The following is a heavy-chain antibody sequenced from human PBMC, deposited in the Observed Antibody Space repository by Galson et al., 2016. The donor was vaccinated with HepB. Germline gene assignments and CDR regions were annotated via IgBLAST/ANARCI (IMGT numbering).Heavy chain of an antibody. J-gene: IGHJ4*02. V-gene: IGHV3-23*01. CDR1: GSAFAGYA. D-gene: IGHD2/OR15-2a*01. CDR3: ARIPIHDGNSIATPC. Sequence: SLRLSCAASGSAFAGYAITWVRRAPGKGLEWVSSISGSGLTTYYPDSVKGRFTISRDNSKATVYLQMNSLRVEDTAVYYCARIPIHDGNSIATPCWGPGTQVTVSS. CDR2: ISGSGLTT.